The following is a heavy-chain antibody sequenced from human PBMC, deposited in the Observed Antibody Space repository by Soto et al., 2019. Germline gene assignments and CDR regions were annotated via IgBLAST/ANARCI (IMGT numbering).Heavy chain of an antibody. Sequence: GGSLRLSCVTSGFTFNNYGMHWVRQAPGKGLEWVALISIDGSNKYYGDSVKGRFTISRDNAKNSLYLQMNSLRAEDTAVYYCARDFFVFRNPGIAVAGTSFDYWGQGTLVTVSS. J-gene: IGHJ4*02. V-gene: IGHV3-30*03. CDR3: ARDFFVFRNPGIAVAGTSFDY. CDR1: GFTFNNYG. CDR2: ISIDGSNK. D-gene: IGHD6-19*01.